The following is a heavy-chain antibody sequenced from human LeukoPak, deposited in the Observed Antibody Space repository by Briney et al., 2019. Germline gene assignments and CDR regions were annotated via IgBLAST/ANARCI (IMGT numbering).Heavy chain of an antibody. D-gene: IGHD5-24*01. Sequence: ASVKVSCKASGYAFTKYYMHWVRQAPGQGLDWMGIINPNGGSTSYAQKFQGRVTMTGDTSTSTAYMELSSLRSEDTAVYYCARVQVLQMATIFDAFDIWGQGTMVTVSS. J-gene: IGHJ3*02. CDR2: INPNGGST. CDR3: ARVQVLQMATIFDAFDI. CDR1: GYAFTKYY. V-gene: IGHV1-46*01.